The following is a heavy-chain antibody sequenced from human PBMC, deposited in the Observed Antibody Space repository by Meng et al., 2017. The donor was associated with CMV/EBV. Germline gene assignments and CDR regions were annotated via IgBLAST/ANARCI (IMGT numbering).Heavy chain of an antibody. J-gene: IGHJ5*02. CDR1: GGSISSSSYY. V-gene: IGHV4-39*01. CDR2: IYYSGST. Sequence: SETLSLTCTVSGGSISSSSYYWGWIRQPPGKGLEWIGSIYYSGSTYYNPSLKSRVTISVDTSKNQFSLTLGSVTAADTAVYYCARLDAFWSGSTRYWFDPWGQGTLVTVSS. D-gene: IGHD3-3*01. CDR3: ARLDAFWSGSTRYWFDP.